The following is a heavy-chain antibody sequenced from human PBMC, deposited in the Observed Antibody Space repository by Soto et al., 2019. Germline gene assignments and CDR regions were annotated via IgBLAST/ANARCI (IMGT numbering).Heavy chain of an antibody. CDR2: INQGGSEK. J-gene: IGHJ4*02. V-gene: IGHV3-7*04. Sequence: GGSLRLSCAASGFTFSGYWMSWVRQAPGKGLEWVANINQGGSEKNYVDSVKGRFTISRDNAKNSLSLQMNSLRAEDTAVYYCARDTDYAIDYWGQGTLVTVSS. CDR3: ARDTDYAIDY. CDR1: GFTFSGYW. D-gene: IGHD4-17*01.